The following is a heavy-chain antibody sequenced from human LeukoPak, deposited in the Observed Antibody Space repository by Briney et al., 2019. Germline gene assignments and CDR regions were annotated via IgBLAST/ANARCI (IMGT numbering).Heavy chain of an antibody. D-gene: IGHD1-26*01. J-gene: IGHJ4*02. V-gene: IGHV4-39*01. CDR1: GGSISSSSYY. CDR2: IYYSGST. Sequence: SETLSLTCTVSGGSISSSSYYWGWIRQPPGKGLEWIGSIYYSGSTYYNPSLKSRVTISVDTSKNQFSLKLSSVTAADTAVYYCARLLSGYWGQGTLVTVSS. CDR3: ARLLSGY.